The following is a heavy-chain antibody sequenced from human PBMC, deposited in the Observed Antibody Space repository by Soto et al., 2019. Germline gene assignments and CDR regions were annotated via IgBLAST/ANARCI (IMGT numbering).Heavy chain of an antibody. V-gene: IGHV4-30-2*01. CDR1: GGSISSGGYS. CDR2: ISHRGST. Sequence: QLQLQESGSGLVKPSQTLSLTCAVSGGSISSGGYSWSWIRQPPGKGLEWIGYISHRGSTYYNPSLQSRVTIAVDRSKNPSSPKLSPVTAADTAVYYSARVPGPWGQGTLVTVSS. J-gene: IGHJ5*02. D-gene: IGHD3-10*01. CDR3: ARVPGP.